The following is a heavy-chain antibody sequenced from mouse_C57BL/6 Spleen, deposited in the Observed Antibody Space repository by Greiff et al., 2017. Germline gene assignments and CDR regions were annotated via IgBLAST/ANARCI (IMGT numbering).Heavy chain of an antibody. V-gene: IGHV2-6-1*01. CDR2: IWSDGST. Sequence: QVQLKESGPGLVAPSQSLSITCTVSGFSLTSYGVHWVRQPPGKGLEWLVVIWSDGSTTYNSALKSRLRISKDNSKSQVFLKMNSLQTYGTAMYYCARHGDGYYENYFDYWGQGTTLTVSS. CDR1: GFSLTSYG. J-gene: IGHJ2*01. CDR3: ARHGDGYYENYFDY. D-gene: IGHD2-3*01.